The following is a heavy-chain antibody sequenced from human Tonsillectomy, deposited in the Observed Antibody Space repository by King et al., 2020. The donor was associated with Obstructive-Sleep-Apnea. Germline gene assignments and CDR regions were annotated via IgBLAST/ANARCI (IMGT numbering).Heavy chain of an antibody. V-gene: IGHV3-33*01. D-gene: IGHD1-26*01. CDR2: IWYDGSNK. CDR1: GFTFSSYG. J-gene: IGHJ4*02. CDR3: ARDRLGATAYYFDY. Sequence: VQLVESGGGVVQPGRSLRLSCAASGFTFSSYGMHWVRQAPGKGLEWVAVIWYDGSNKYYADSVKGRFTISRDNSKNTLYLQMNSVRAEDTAVYYCARDRLGATAYYFDYWGQGTLVTVSS.